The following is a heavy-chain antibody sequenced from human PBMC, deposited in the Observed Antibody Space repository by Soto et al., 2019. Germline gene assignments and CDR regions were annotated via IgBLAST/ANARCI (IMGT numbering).Heavy chain of an antibody. J-gene: IGHJ6*02. CDR3: ARGYRYFYYGIDV. Sequence: GGSLRLSCAASEFTFSSSAMHWVRQAPGKGLEWVSAISASGVNTYYADSVKGRFTMSRDNSKNTLYLQMNSLRAEDTAVYYCARGYRYFYYGIDVWVQETTVTVSS. CDR1: EFTFSSSA. V-gene: IGHV3-23*01. CDR2: ISASGVNT. D-gene: IGHD3-16*02.